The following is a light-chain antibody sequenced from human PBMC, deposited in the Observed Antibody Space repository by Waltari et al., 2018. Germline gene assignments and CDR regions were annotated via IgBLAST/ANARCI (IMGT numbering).Light chain of an antibody. CDR1: QSLRNSY. Sequence: EIVLTQSPGTLSLSPGERATLSFRVSQSLRNSYLAWYQQKPGQAPRLLIYGASSRATGIPDRFSGSGSGTDFTLTISRLEPEDFAVYYCQQYGSSISYTFGQGTKLEIK. J-gene: IGKJ2*01. CDR2: GAS. CDR3: QQYGSSISYT. V-gene: IGKV3-20*01.